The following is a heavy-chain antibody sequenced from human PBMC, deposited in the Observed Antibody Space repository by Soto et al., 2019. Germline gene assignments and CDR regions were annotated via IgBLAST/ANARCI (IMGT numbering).Heavy chain of an antibody. Sequence: EVQLLESGGGLVQPGGSLRLSCAASGFTFSSYAMSWVRQAPGKGLEWVSAISGSGGSTYYADSVKGRFTISRDNSKNTRYLQMDSLSAEDTGVYYCESGSGSYSYFQHWGHQTLVTVFS. CDR2: ISGSGGST. CDR3: ESGSGSYSYFQH. CDR1: GFTFSSYA. V-gene: IGHV3-23*01. D-gene: IGHD1-26*01. J-gene: IGHJ1*01.